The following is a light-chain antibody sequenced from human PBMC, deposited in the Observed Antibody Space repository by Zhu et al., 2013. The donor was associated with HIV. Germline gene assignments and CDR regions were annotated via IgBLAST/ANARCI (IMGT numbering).Light chain of an antibody. V-gene: IGKV3-20*01. CDR2: GAS. CDR1: QTISSNF. J-gene: IGKJ2*01. Sequence: EIVLTQSPATLSVSPGTRATLYCRASQTISSNFLAWYHQRPGQAPRLLIYGASNRASGISERFSAGGSGTDFSLAITRVQVDDYGIYYCQQYDTSPLFGQGTKLEI. CDR3: QQYDTSPL.